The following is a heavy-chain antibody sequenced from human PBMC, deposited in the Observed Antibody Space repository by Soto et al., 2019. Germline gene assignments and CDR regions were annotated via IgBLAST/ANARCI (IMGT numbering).Heavy chain of an antibody. D-gene: IGHD2-2*01. V-gene: IGHV3-23*01. CDR1: GFTFSSYA. CDR3: AKSPYGCSSTSCYFDY. J-gene: IGHJ4*02. Sequence: GESLKISCAASGFTFSSYAMSWVRQAPGKGLEWVSAISGSGGSTYYADSVKGRFTISRDNSKNTLYLQMNSLRAEDTAVYYCAKSPYGCSSTSCYFDYWGQGTLVTVSS. CDR2: ISGSGGST.